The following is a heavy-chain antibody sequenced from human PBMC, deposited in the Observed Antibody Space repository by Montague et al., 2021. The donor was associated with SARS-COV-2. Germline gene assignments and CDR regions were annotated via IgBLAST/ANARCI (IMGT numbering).Heavy chain of an antibody. CDR1: GGSISSNSCY. Sequence: SETLSLTCTVSGGSISSNSCYWGWMCPAQGKGLMGYGCLNCIGGNYYYLSRKSSVTIYVDTSKNQFSLKLSSVTAADAAVYYCARHNTGSGNGFDIWGQGTMVTVS. J-gene: IGHJ3*02. D-gene: IGHD3-10*01. CDR2: LNCIGGN. V-gene: IGHV4-39*01. CDR3: ARHNTGSGNGFDI.